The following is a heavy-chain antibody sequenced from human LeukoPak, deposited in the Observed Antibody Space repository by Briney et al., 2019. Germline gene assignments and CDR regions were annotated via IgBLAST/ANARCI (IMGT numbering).Heavy chain of an antibody. CDR1: GGSISSYY. CDR2: IYYSGST. CDR3: AREINWNYDLGAFDI. Sequence: PSETLSLTCTVSGGSISSYYWSWIRQPPGKGLEWIGYIYYSGSTNYNPSLKSRVTISVDTSKNQFSLKLSSVTAADTAVYYCAREINWNYDLGAFDIWGQGTMVTVSS. J-gene: IGHJ3*02. D-gene: IGHD1-7*01. V-gene: IGHV4-59*01.